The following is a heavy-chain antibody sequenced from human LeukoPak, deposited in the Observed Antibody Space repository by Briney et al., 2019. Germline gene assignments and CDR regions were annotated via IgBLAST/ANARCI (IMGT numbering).Heavy chain of an antibody. CDR3: ARESENYYDSSGYSLYYFDY. J-gene: IGHJ4*02. CDR1: GGSISSHY. V-gene: IGHV4-59*11. Sequence: SETLSLTCTVSGGSISSHYWSWIRQPPGKGLEWIGYIYYSGSTNYNPSLKSRVTISVDTSKNQFSLKLSSVTAADTAVYYCARESENYYDSSGYSLYYFDYWGQGTLVTVSS. CDR2: IYYSGST. D-gene: IGHD3-22*01.